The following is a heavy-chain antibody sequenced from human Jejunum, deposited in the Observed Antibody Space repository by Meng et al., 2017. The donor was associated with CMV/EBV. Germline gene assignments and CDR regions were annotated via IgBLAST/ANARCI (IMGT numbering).Heavy chain of an antibody. D-gene: IGHD3-10*02. J-gene: IGHJ3*01. Sequence: RLSCATTGLTFNSYEMHWVRQPTGRGLEWVSGTGTDGETYYADSVKGRFTVSRENAKNSFYLQMNSLTAGDTALYFCVRGSLFSAWGQGTMVTVSS. CDR2: TGTDGET. CDR1: GLTFNSYE. V-gene: IGHV3-13*01. CDR3: VRGSLFSA.